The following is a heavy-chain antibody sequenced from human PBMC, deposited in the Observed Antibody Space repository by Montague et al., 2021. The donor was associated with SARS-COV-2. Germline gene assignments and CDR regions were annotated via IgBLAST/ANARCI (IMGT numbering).Heavy chain of an antibody. CDR2: INHSGTT. D-gene: IGHD4-23*01. V-gene: IGHV4-34*01. CDR1: GGSFSGYY. CDR3: ARWDPQTLTLIGLRGKSASDY. Sequence: SETLSLTCTVYGGSFSGYYWTWIRQSPGKGLEWIAEINHSGTTNYNFNPSLRSRVTISVDTSKSQSSLKLSFVTAADTDVYYCARWDPQTLTLIGLRGKSASDYWGQGTLVTVSS. J-gene: IGHJ4*02.